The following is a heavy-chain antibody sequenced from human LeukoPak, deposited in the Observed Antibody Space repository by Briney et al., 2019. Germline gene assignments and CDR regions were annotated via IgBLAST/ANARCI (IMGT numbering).Heavy chain of an antibody. CDR1: GDSVSSNSAA. V-gene: IGHV6-1*01. CDR2: TYYRSRWYN. CDR3: ARETPVFCSSTSCYIFDS. D-gene: IGHD2-2*02. J-gene: IGHJ4*02. Sequence: SQTLSLTRDISGDSVSSNSAAWNWIRQSPSRGLEWLGRTYYRSRWYNDYAVSVNSRIIINRDTSKNQISLQLDSVISEDTAVYYCARETPVFCSSTSCYIFDSWGQGTLVTVSS.